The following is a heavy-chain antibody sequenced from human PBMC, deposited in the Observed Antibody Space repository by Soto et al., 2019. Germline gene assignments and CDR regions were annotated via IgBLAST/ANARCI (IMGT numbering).Heavy chain of an antibody. D-gene: IGHD4-4*01. J-gene: IGHJ6*02. CDR1: GGSFSGYY. CDR3: ARHDYSNPQRFVGMDV. Sequence: SETLSLTCAVYGGSFSGYYWSWIRQPPGKGLEWIGEINHSGSTNYNPSLKSRVTISVDTSKNQFSLKLSSVTAADTAVYYCARHDYSNPQRFVGMDVWGQGTTVTVSS. CDR2: INHSGST. V-gene: IGHV4-34*01.